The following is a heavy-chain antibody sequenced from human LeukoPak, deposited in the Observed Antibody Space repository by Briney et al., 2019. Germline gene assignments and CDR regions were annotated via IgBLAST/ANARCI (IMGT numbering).Heavy chain of an antibody. V-gene: IGHV4-4*07. CDR2: IYTSGST. D-gene: IGHD3-9*01. CDR1: GGSISSYY. J-gene: IGHJ4*02. Sequence: PSETLSLTCTVSGGSISSYYWSWIRQPAGKGLEWIGRIYTSGSTNYNPSLKSRVTMSVDTSKNQFSLKLSSVTAADTAVYYCARSDILTGFNPLGYWGQGTLVTVSS. CDR3: ARSDILTGFNPLGY.